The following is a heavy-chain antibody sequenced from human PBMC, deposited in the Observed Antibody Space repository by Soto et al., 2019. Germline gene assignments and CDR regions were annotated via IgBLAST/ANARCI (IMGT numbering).Heavy chain of an antibody. J-gene: IGHJ4*02. CDR1: GFTFSSYG. CDR3: AKYQVRVVVAAAFHY. V-gene: IGHV3-30*18. D-gene: IGHD2-15*01. CDR2: ISYDGSNK. Sequence: QVQLVESGGGVVQPGRSLRLSCAASGFTFSSYGMHWVRQAPGKWLEWVAVISYDGSNKYYAESVKGRFTISRDNAKHTLYLPMHSLRAEDTAVYYCAKYQVRVVVAAAFHYLGQGTLVTVSS.